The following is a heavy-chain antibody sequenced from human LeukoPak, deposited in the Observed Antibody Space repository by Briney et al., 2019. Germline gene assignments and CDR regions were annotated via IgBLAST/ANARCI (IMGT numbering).Heavy chain of an antibody. J-gene: IGHJ4*02. CDR3: ARDPSIAARRGDY. CDR2: INPNSGGT. V-gene: IGHV1-2*02. D-gene: IGHD6-6*01. Sequence: GASVKVSCKASGYTFTGYYMHWVRQAPGQGLEWMGWINPNSGGTNYAQKFQGRVTMTRDTSISTAYMELSRLRSDDTVVYYCARDPSIAARRGDYWGQGTLVTVSS. CDR1: GYTFTGYY.